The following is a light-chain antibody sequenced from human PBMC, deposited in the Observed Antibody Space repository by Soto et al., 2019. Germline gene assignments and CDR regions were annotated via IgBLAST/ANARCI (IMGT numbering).Light chain of an antibody. CDR1: QSISSR. Sequence: DIQMTQSPSTLSASVGDRVTISCRASQSISSRLAWYQQKPGKAPKLLIYDASSLESGVPSRFSGSGSGTEFTLTISSLQPDDFATYYCQHYKTYAVTFGQGTRLEI. CDR2: DAS. J-gene: IGKJ5*01. CDR3: QHYKTYAVT. V-gene: IGKV1-5*01.